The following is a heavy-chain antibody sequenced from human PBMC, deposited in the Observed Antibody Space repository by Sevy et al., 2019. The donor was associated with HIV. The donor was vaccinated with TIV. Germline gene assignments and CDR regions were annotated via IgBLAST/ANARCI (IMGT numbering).Heavy chain of an antibody. CDR1: GFTFSSYS. CDR2: ISSSSSYI. CDR3: ARDSNARGGFDY. D-gene: IGHD3-16*01. J-gene: IGHJ4*02. Sequence: GESLKISCAASGFTFSSYSMNWVRQAPGKGLEWVSSISSSSSYIYYADSVKGRFTISRDNAKNSLYLQMNSLRAEDTAVYYCARDSNARGGFDYWGQGTLVTVSS. V-gene: IGHV3-21*01.